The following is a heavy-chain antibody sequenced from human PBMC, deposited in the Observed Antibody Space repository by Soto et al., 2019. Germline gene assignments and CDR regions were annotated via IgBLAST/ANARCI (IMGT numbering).Heavy chain of an antibody. V-gene: IGHV3-23*01. CDR2: SYSTGGT. CDR3: ARDREPDGIWTFDS. J-gene: IGHJ4*02. D-gene: IGHD2-15*01. Sequence: GGSLSLSCAASGFTLGKYTMGWVRQAPGKGLEWVAESYSTGGTEYADSVKGRFTISRDNSKNTLFLQMNSLGVEDTALYCCARDREPDGIWTFDSWGQGTLVTVSS. CDR1: GFTLGKYT.